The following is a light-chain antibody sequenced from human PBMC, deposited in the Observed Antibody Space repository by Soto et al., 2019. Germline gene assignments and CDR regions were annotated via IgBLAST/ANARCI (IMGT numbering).Light chain of an antibody. CDR2: DVS. V-gene: IGLV2-14*03. CDR1: SSDVGGYNF. CDR3: SSYTSTNTQL. J-gene: IGLJ2*01. Sequence: QSVLTQPASVSGSPGQSITISCTGTSSDVGGYNFVSWYQQHPGKAPKLMIYDVSNRPSGVSNRFSGSKSGNTASLTISGLHAEDEAHYYCSSYTSTNTQLFGGGTKLTVL.